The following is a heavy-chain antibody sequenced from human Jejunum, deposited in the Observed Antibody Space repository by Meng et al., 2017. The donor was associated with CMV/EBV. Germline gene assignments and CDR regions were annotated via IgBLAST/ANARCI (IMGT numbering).Heavy chain of an antibody. CDR1: GYTLNDYY. CDR3: ARRTTVTGGFDY. V-gene: IGHV1-2*02. D-gene: IGHD4-17*01. Sequence: QVRMGQPAFEVKMPGASVKLSCKASGYTLNDYYMHWVRQAPGQGLEWMGWINPKSGDTDYAQKFQGRVTMTRDTSMNRAYMELSSLKFDDTAVYYCARRTTVTGGFDYWGQGTLVTVSS. CDR2: INPKSGDT. J-gene: IGHJ4*02.